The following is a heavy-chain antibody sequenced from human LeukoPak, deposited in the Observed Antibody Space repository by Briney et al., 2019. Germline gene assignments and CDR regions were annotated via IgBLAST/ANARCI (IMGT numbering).Heavy chain of an antibody. Sequence: GRSLTLSCAASGFTFSSYAMHWVRQAPGKGLEWVAVISYDGSNKYYADLVKGRFAISRDNSKNMLYLQMNSLRAEDTAVYYCARDLYDILTGFDYWGQGTLVTVSS. CDR3: ARDLYDILTGFDY. CDR1: GFTFSSYA. V-gene: IGHV3-30*09. J-gene: IGHJ4*02. CDR2: ISYDGSNK. D-gene: IGHD3-9*01.